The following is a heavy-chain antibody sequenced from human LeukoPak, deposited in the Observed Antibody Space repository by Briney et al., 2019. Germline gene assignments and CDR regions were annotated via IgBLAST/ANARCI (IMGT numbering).Heavy chain of an antibody. D-gene: IGHD5/OR15-5a*01. CDR3: ARAGFYDSSDAFDI. V-gene: IGHV1-8*01. J-gene: IGHJ3*02. CDR1: GYTFTSYD. CDR2: MNPNSGNT. Sequence: GASVKVSCKASGYTFTSYDINWVRQATGQGLEWMGWMNPNSGNTGYAQKFQGRVTMTRNTSISTAYMELSSLRSEDTAVYYCARAGFYDSSDAFDIWGQGTMVTVSS.